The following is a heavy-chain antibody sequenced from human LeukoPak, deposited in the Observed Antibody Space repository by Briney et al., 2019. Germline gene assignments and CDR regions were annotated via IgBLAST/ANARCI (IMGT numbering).Heavy chain of an antibody. J-gene: IGHJ4*02. Sequence: PGGSLRLSCAASGFTFSNYAMSWVRQAPVKGLEWVSAISDSGGSTYYADSVKGRFTISRDNSKNTLYLQMNSLRAEDTAVYYCAKPSPTVTYYFDYWGQGTLVTVSS. D-gene: IGHD4-17*01. CDR1: GFTFSNYA. CDR3: AKPSPTVTYYFDY. V-gene: IGHV3-23*01. CDR2: ISDSGGST.